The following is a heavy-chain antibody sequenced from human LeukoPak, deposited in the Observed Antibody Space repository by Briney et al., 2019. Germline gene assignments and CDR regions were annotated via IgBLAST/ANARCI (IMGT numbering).Heavy chain of an antibody. D-gene: IGHD6-19*01. V-gene: IGHV3-9*01. J-gene: IGHJ4*02. Sequence: GGSLRLSCAASGFTFDDYALHWVRQAPGKGLEWVSGISWNSGSIGYADSVKGRFTISRDNAKNSLYLQMNSLRAEDTALYYCAKDIEGQWLAGNFDYWGQGTLVTVSS. CDR2: ISWNSGSI. CDR3: AKDIEGQWLAGNFDY. CDR1: GFTFDDYA.